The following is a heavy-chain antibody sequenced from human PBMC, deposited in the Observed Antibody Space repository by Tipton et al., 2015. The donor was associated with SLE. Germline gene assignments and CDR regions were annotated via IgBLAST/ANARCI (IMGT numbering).Heavy chain of an antibody. J-gene: IGHJ4*02. Sequence: TLSLTCTVPGAFINTYYWTWIRQPPGGGLDWIGYIFYSGITKYNPSLKSRVSLSIDTSKNQFSLKLNSVTAADTAIYYCAAELGSGRIHYWGQGTLVTVSS. D-gene: IGHD3-10*01. CDR3: AAELGSGRIHY. V-gene: IGHV4-59*13. CDR1: GAFINTYY. CDR2: IFYSGIT.